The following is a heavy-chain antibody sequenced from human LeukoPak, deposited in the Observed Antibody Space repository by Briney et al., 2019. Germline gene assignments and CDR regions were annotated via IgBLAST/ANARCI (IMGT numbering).Heavy chain of an antibody. D-gene: IGHD3-3*01. CDR3: AKDREPSWLEWLLIVDY. Sequence: GASVKVSCKASGYTFTSYDINWVRQATGQGLEWMGWMNPNSGNTGYAQKFQGRVTMTRDTSISTAYMELSSLRSEDTAVYYCAKDREPSWLEWLLIVDYWGQGTLVTVSS. CDR2: MNPNSGNT. CDR1: GYTFTSYD. J-gene: IGHJ4*02. V-gene: IGHV1-8*01.